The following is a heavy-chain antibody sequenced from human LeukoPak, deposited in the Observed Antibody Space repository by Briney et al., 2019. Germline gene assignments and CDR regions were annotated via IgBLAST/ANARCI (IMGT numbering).Heavy chain of an antibody. CDR1: GLTFSSHA. Sequence: GGSLRLSCVASGLTFSSHAMTWVRQTPGKGLEWVSGITGSGSSTYHAESVKGRFTISRDNSQNTLYLQMDNLRAEDTAVYYCASRVPGETYFAVFDYWGQGTLVTVSS. V-gene: IGHV3-23*01. J-gene: IGHJ4*02. CDR3: ASRVPGETYFAVFDY. CDR2: ITGSGSST. D-gene: IGHD1-26*01.